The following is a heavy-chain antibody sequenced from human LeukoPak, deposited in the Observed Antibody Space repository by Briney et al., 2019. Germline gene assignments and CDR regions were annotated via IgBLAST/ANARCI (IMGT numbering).Heavy chain of an antibody. Sequence: GWALTLSCVACRFTFSSYDMSWVRQAPGKGLAWVSAISRSVDSIDLLDYMTGRLTISRDKSKKTLYLQRNSRRGEDTAVYYCALFCSGGRCYPIGGAFDIWGRGTMGTVSS. CDR3: ALFCSGGRCYPIGGAFDI. CDR2: ISRSVDSI. D-gene: IGHD2-15*01. J-gene: IGHJ3*02. V-gene: IGHV3-23*01. CDR1: RFTFSSYD.